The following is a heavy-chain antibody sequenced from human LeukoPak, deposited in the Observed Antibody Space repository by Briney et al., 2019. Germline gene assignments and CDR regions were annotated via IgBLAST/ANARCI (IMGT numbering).Heavy chain of an antibody. D-gene: IGHD2-2*01. J-gene: IGHJ4*02. V-gene: IGHV3-11*05. CDR2: ISSSSSYT. Sequence: GGSLRLSCAASGFTFSDYYMSWIRQAPGKGLEWVSYISSSSSYTNYADSVKGRFTISRDNAKNSLYLQMNSLRAEDTAVYYCARAPDCSSTSCYVPPYFDYWGQGTLVTVSS. CDR1: GFTFSDYY. CDR3: ARAPDCSSTSCYVPPYFDY.